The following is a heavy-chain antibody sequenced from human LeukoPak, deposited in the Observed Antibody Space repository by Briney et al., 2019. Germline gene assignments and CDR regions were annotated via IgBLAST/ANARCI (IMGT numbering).Heavy chain of an antibody. J-gene: IGHJ4*02. V-gene: IGHV4-59*01. CDR2: IYYSGST. CDR3: ARDGYSGSDAL. Sequence: PSETLSLTCTVSGGSISSYYWSWIRQPPGKGLEWIWYIYYSGSTNYNPSLQSRVTISVDTSKNQFALKLNSVTAAGTAVYYCARDGYSGSDALWGQGTLVTVSS. CDR1: GGSISSYY. D-gene: IGHD5-12*01.